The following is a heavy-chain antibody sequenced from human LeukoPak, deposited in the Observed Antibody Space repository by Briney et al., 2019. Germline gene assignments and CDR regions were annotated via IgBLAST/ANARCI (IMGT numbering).Heavy chain of an antibody. J-gene: IGHJ4*02. Sequence: ASVKVSCKASGYTFTDYYMHWVRQAPGQGLEWMGWINPHSGSTDHAQKFQGRVTMTRDTSISTAYMELSRLRSDDTAVYYCARDMDSGPDFFDYWGLGTLVTVSS. D-gene: IGHD1-26*01. CDR3: ARDMDSGPDFFDY. CDR2: INPHSGST. V-gene: IGHV1-2*02. CDR1: GYTFTDYY.